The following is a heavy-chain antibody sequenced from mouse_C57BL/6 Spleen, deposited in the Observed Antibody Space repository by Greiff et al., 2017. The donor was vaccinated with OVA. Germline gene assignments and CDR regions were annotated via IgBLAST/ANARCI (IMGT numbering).Heavy chain of an antibody. Sequence: QVQLQQPGAELVKPGASVKLSCKASGYTFTSYWMHWVKQRPGQGLEWIGMIHPNSGSTNYNEKFKSKATLTVDKSSSTAYMQLSSLTSEDSAVYYCARERSNYYLDYWGQGTTLTVSS. J-gene: IGHJ2*01. CDR1: GYTFTSYW. CDR2: IHPNSGST. V-gene: IGHV1-64*01. CDR3: ARERSNYYLDY. D-gene: IGHD2-5*01.